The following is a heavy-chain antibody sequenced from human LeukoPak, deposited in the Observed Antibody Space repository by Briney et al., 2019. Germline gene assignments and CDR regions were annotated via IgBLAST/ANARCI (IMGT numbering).Heavy chain of an antibody. CDR3: ARHIHYGGNSGGGRFDP. V-gene: IGHV4-59*08. CDR1: GGSISSYY. J-gene: IGHJ5*02. D-gene: IGHD4-23*01. CDR2: IYDSGST. Sequence: NTSETLSLTCTVSGGSISSYYWSWIRQPPGKGLEWIGYIYDSGSTNYNPSLKSRVTISVDTSKNQFSLRLTSVTAADTAVYYCARHIHYGGNSGGGRFDPWGQGTLVTVSS.